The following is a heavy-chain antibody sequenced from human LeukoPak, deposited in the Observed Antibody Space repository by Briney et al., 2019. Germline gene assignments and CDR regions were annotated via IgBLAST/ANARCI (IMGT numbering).Heavy chain of an antibody. CDR3: AKQDDNYYYYGMDV. CDR1: GFTFDRYA. D-gene: IGHD3-9*01. Sequence: GGSLRLSCAASGFTFDRYAMSWVRQAPGKGLEWVSGISGTGGSTYYADSVKGRFTISRDNSKNTLHLQMNSLRAEDTAVYYCAKQDDNYYYYGMDVWGQGTTVTVSS. CDR2: ISGTGGST. V-gene: IGHV3-23*01. J-gene: IGHJ6*02.